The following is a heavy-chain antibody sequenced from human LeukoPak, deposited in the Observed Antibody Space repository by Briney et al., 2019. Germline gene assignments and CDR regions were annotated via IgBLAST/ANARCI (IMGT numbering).Heavy chain of an antibody. CDR2: ISLSSTYT. D-gene: IGHD3-10*01. CDR3: ARDGWFGELDKDHFDY. V-gene: IGHV3-11*06. CDR1: GFTFSDYH. Sequence: GGSLRLSCAASGFTFSDYHMSWIRQAPGKGLEWVLYISLSSTYTNYADSVKGRFTISRDNAKNLLYLQMNSLRVEDTAVYYCARDGWFGELDKDHFDYWGQGTLVTVSS. J-gene: IGHJ4*02.